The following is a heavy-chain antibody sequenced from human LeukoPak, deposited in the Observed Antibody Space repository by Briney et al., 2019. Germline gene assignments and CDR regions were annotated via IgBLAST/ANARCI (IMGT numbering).Heavy chain of an antibody. J-gene: IGHJ4*02. CDR1: GFSLSNARMG. CDR3: ARIQSSVAGTFSFDY. V-gene: IGHV2-26*01. Sequence: SGPTLVHPTEPLTLTCTVSGFSLSNARMGVSWIRQPPGKALEWLAHIFSNDEKSYSTSLKSRLTISKDTSKSQVVLTMTNMDPVDTATYYCARIQSSVAGTFSFDYWGQGTLVTVSS. D-gene: IGHD6-19*01. CDR2: IFSNDEK.